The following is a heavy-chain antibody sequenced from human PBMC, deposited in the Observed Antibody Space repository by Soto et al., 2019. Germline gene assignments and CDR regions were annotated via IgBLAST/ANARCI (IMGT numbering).Heavy chain of an antibody. D-gene: IGHD3-16*01. J-gene: IGHJ6*02. CDR3: ARGGGPITFGGVMILYYYYYGMDV. V-gene: IGHV3-23*01. CDR1: GITFRSRA. CDR2: TTDTDGDR. Sequence: EEQLLESGGDLVQPGGSLRLSCVASGITFRSRAMSWVRQAPGEGLEWVSVTTDTDGDRKYADSVRGRFTISRDNSKNTLYLQMNSLRAEDTAVYYCARGGGPITFGGVMILYYYYYGMDVWGQGTTVTVSS.